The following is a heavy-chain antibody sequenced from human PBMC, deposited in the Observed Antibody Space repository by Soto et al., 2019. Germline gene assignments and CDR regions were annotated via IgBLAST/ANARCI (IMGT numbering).Heavy chain of an antibody. CDR1: GFAFRSYA. D-gene: IGHD3-16*01. CDR2: ISYDGGNI. J-gene: IGHJ6*02. V-gene: IGHV3-30*18. Sequence: GGSLRLSCEASGFAFRSYAMHWVRQAPGKGLEWVGVISYDGGNIYYADSVKGRFTISRDNSKNTLYVQVNSLRPEDTAVYYCAKGILSATIGPYAMDVWGQGTTVTVSS. CDR3: AKGILSATIGPYAMDV.